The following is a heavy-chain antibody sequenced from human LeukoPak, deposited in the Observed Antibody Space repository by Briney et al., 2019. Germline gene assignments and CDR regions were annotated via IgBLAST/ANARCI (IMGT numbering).Heavy chain of an antibody. CDR3: ARDSDSGSYPMGWFDP. V-gene: IGHV4-59*01. CDR1: GGSISSYY. Sequence: PSETLSLTCTVSGGSISSYYWSWIRQPPGKGLEWIGYIYYSGSTDYNPSLKSRVTISVDTSKNQFSLKLSSVTAADTAVYYCARDSDSGSYPMGWFDPWGQGTLVTASS. D-gene: IGHD1-26*01. CDR2: IYYSGST. J-gene: IGHJ5*02.